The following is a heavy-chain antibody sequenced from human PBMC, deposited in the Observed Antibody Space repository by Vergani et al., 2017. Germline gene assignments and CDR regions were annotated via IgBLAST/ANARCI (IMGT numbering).Heavy chain of an antibody. D-gene: IGHD1-26*01. Sequence: VQLVESGGGVVQPGGSLRLSCAASGFTFSSYGMHWVRQAPGKGLEWVSAISGSGGSTYYADSVKGRFTISRDNSKNTLYLQMNSLRAEDTAVYYCAKSLSGSYYFGYFDYWGQGTLVTVSS. CDR1: GFTFSSYG. CDR2: ISGSGGST. V-gene: IGHV3-23*04. CDR3: AKSLSGSYYFGYFDY. J-gene: IGHJ4*02.